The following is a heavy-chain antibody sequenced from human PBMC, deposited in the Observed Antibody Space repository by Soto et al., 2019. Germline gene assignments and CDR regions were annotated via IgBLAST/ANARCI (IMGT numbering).Heavy chain of an antibody. V-gene: IGHV3-23*01. J-gene: IGHJ6*02. D-gene: IGHD1-26*01. CDR1: GFTFGSYA. CDR2: ISGSGGST. CDR3: AKARGSYYYYYGMDV. Sequence: EVQLLASGGGLVQPGGSLRLSCAASGFTFGSYAMSWVRQAPGKGLEWVSAISGSGGSTYYADSVKGRFTITRDNSKNTLYLQMNNLGAEATAVYYCAKARGSYYYYYGMDVRGQGTTVTVSS.